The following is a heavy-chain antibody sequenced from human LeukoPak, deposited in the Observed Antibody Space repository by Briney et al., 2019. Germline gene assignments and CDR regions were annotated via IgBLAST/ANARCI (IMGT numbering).Heavy chain of an antibody. Sequence: GGSLRLSCAASGFSFLSYWMSWVRQAPGKGLEWVAFIRYDGSNKYYADSVKGRFTISRDNSKNTLYLQMNSLRAEDTAVYYCATDITMVRGVIIGDYWGQGTLVTVSS. CDR2: IRYDGSNK. D-gene: IGHD3-10*01. V-gene: IGHV3-30*02. CDR1: GFSFLSYW. J-gene: IGHJ4*02. CDR3: ATDITMVRGVIIGDY.